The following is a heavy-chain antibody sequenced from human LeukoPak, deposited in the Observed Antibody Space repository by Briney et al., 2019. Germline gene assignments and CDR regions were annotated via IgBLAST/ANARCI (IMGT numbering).Heavy chain of an antibody. Sequence: PGGSLRLSCAASGFTSSDAWMTWVRQAPGKGLEWLGRIKTKTDGGTTDYAAPVKGRFTISRDDSRDTLYLQMNSLKTEDSAVYYCTSIFRDYWGQGTLVTVSS. CDR2: IKTKTDGGTT. J-gene: IGHJ4*02. D-gene: IGHD3-9*01. CDR1: GFTSSDAW. V-gene: IGHV3-15*01. CDR3: TSIFRDY.